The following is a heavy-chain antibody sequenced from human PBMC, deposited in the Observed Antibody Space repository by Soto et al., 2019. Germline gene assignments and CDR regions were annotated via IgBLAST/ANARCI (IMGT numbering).Heavy chain of an antibody. CDR3: ARVFGVGDYYDSSVVY. D-gene: IGHD3-22*01. V-gene: IGHV3-33*01. CDR1: GFTFSSYG. CDR2: IWYDGSNK. J-gene: IGHJ4*02. Sequence: GGSLRLSCAASGFTFSSYGMHWVRQAPGKGLEWVAVIWYDGSNKYYADSVKGRFTISRDNSKNTLYLQMNSLRAEDTAVYYCARVFGVGDYYDSSVVYWGQGTLVTVSS.